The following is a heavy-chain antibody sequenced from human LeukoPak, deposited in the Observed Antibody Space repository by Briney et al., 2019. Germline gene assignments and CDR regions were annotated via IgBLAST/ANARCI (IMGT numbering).Heavy chain of an antibody. CDR3: ARGVATENDAFDI. J-gene: IGHJ3*02. V-gene: IGHV4-34*01. CDR2: INHSGST. CDR1: GGSFSGYY. D-gene: IGHD5-12*01. Sequence: KSSETLSLTCAVYGGSFSGYYWRWLRQPPGKGLEWIGEINHSGSTNYNPSLKSRVTISVDTSKYQFSLKLISVTAADTAVYDCARGVATENDAFDIWGQGTMVTVSS.